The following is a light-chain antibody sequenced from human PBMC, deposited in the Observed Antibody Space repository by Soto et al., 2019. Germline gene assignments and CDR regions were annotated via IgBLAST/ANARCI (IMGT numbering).Light chain of an antibody. CDR2: KVS. CDR3: IQVLQRPIP. J-gene: IGKJ5*01. Sequence: DVVMTQSPLSLPVTLGQPASISCRSSQSLVDNDGNTYLNWFQQRPGQSPRRLIYKVSNRDSGVPDRFSGSGSGTDFTLKISRVEADDVGVYYCIQVLQRPIPSGQGTRLEI. CDR1: QSLVDNDGNTY. V-gene: IGKV2-30*01.